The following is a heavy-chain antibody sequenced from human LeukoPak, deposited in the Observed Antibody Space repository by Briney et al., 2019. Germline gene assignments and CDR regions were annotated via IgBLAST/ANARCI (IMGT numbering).Heavy chain of an antibody. J-gene: IGHJ4*02. D-gene: IGHD6-13*01. CDR1: GFNFADYY. Sequence: GGSLRLSCAASGFNFADYYMTWVRQAPGKGLEWVAVISYDGSNKYYADSVKGRFTISRDNSKNTLYLQMNSLRAEDTAVYYCARATYSSTAGPFDYWGQGTLVTVSS. CDR3: ARATYSSTAGPFDY. V-gene: IGHV3-30-3*01. CDR2: ISYDGSNK.